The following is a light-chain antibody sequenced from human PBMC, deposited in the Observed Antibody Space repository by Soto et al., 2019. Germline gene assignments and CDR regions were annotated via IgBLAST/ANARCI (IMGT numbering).Light chain of an antibody. Sequence: HRIQSRCSVAPTKRARVTITCRASQSISGSSNWYQQKPRKAPKLLIYGATTSQSGVPRRCSGSGSGTDYTITISSLQPEDLAYYSYEQSYLTPPFGQRRRP. J-gene: IGKJ5*01. CDR1: QSISGS. CDR2: GAT. V-gene: IGKV1-39*01. CDR3: EQSYLTPP.